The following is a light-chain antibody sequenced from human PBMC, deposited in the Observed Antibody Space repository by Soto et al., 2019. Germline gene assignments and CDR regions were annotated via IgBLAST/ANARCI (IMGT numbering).Light chain of an antibody. V-gene: IGKV4-1*01. CDR2: WSS. J-gene: IGKJ4*01. Sequence: DIVMTQSPDSLAVSLGERATIDCRSSQSLLYSSNNKNYLAWYQQKPGQPPTLLIYWSSTRESGVPDRFSGSGSGTDFTLTISSLQAEDVAVYYCQQYYSTPLTFGGGTKVEIK. CDR3: QQYYSTPLT. CDR1: QSLLYSSNNKNY.